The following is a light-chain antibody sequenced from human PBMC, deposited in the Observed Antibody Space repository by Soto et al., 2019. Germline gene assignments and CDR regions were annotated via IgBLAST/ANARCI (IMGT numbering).Light chain of an antibody. V-gene: IGKV2-30*01. CDR1: QSLVYSDGNTY. CDR3: VQAPHWPPWT. Sequence: DVVMTQSPLSLPVTLGQPASISCRSSQSLVYSDGNTYLSWFQQRPGQSPRRLIYKVSNRDSGVPDRFSGSGSGTDFTLNISRVEAEDVGIYYCVQAPHWPPWTFGQGTKVEIK. CDR2: KVS. J-gene: IGKJ1*01.